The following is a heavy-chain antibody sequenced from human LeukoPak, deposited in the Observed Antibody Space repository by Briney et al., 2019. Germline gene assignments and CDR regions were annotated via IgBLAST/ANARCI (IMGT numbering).Heavy chain of an antibody. CDR2: VSGSGSTV. V-gene: IGHV3-48*01. CDR1: GFTFSDHI. J-gene: IGHJ4*02. Sequence: GGSLRLSCAACGFTFSDHIMNWVRQLPGKRLEWVAHVSGSGSTVYYADSVKGRFSISRDNGKSSLYLQMNSLRVEDTALYYCVRQFASWGQGTLVTVSS. CDR3: VRQFAS.